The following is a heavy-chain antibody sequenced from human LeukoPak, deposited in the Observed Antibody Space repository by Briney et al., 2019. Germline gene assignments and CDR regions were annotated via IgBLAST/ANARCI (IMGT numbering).Heavy chain of an antibody. CDR1: GFTFSSYW. CDR3: AAYCSSTSCYMSQAFDI. CDR2: IKEDGSEK. D-gene: IGHD2-2*02. J-gene: IGHJ3*02. Sequence: GGSLRLSCGASGFTFSSYWMSWVRQAPGKGLEWVANIKEDGSEKYYVDSVKGRFTISRDNAKKSLYLQMNSLRAEDTAVYYCAAYCSSTSCYMSQAFDIWGQGTMVTVS. V-gene: IGHV3-7*01.